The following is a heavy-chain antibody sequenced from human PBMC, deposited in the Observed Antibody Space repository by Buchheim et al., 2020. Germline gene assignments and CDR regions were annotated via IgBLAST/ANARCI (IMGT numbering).Heavy chain of an antibody. Sequence: QVQLVQSGAEVKKPGASVKVSCKASGYTFTAYYIHWVRQAPGQGLEWMAWINPHGGATDYAQKFRGRVTMTSDTSISTAYMELSSLTSDDTAVYYCARGGYNFWSGSSDNWFDPWGQGAL. CDR3: ARGGYNFWSGSSDNWFDP. V-gene: IGHV1-2*02. CDR2: INPHGGAT. D-gene: IGHD3-3*01. J-gene: IGHJ5*02. CDR1: GYTFTAYY.